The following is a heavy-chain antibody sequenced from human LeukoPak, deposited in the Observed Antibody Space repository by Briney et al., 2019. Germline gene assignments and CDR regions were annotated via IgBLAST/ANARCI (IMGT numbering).Heavy chain of an antibody. CDR3: ARRAMVRGVILFDY. J-gene: IGHJ4*02. CDR1: GVSISSSSYY. Sequence: SETLSLACTVSGVSISSSSYYWGWIRQPPGKGLEWIGSIYYSGSTYYNPSLKSRVTISVDTSKNQFSLKLSSVTAADTAVYYCARRAMVRGVILFDYWGQGTLVTVSS. CDR2: IYYSGST. V-gene: IGHV4-39*01. D-gene: IGHD3-10*01.